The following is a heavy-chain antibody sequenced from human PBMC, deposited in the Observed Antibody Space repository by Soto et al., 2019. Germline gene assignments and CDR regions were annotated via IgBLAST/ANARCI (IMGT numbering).Heavy chain of an antibody. D-gene: IGHD6-19*01. CDR1: GFTFSTYE. V-gene: IGHV3-23*01. CDR3: VKGGWLDW. J-gene: IGHJ4*02. CDR2: IRPSDAT. Sequence: EVQLLESGGGLVQPGGSLRLSCAASGFTFSTYEMSWVRQAPGKGLEWVSVIRPSDATYYADLVKGRFTISRDNSRNMVYLQMDSLRAEDTAVYLCVKGGWLDWWGQGTLVTVSS.